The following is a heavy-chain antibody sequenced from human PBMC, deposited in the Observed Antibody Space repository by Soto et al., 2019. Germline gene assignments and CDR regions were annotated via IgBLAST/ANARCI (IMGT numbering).Heavy chain of an antibody. CDR1: GFNFDNYG. Sequence: VGSLRLSCQASGFNFDNYGMHWVRQAPGKGLEWVAVITYDGSNKYYADSVKGRFTISRDNSKNTLSLHLNTLKPEDTAVYHCAKDRVGGTFYTPLGFWGQGTLVTVSS. V-gene: IGHV3-30*18. CDR2: ITYDGSNK. CDR3: AKDRVGGTFYTPLGF. D-gene: IGHD1-7*01. J-gene: IGHJ4*02.